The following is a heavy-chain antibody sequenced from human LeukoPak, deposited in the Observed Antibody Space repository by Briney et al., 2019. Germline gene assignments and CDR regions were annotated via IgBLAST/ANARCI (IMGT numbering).Heavy chain of an antibody. D-gene: IGHD3-3*01. CDR3: ARGHWSGPYYFDY. Sequence: ASVKVSCKASGYTFTSYAMHWVRQAPGQRLEWMGWINAGNGNTKYSQKFQGRVTITRDTSASTAYMELSSLRSDDTAVFYCARGHWSGPYYFDYWGRGTLVTVSS. V-gene: IGHV1-3*01. J-gene: IGHJ4*02. CDR2: INAGNGNT. CDR1: GYTFTSYA.